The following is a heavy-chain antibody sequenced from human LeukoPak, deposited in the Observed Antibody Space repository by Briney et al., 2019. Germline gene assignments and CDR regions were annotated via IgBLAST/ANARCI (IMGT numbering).Heavy chain of an antibody. D-gene: IGHD3-22*01. V-gene: IGHV4-39*01. CDR1: GGSILDSTYY. J-gene: IGHJ5*02. Sequence: SETLSLTCTVSGGSILDSTYYWAWIRQPPGKGLEWIATIFYTGNTHYNPSLKSRVTMSVDTVKNQFSLNLNSVTTADTAVYYCARQSSGYYYGWFDPWGQGTLVTVSS. CDR3: ARQSSGYYYGWFDP. CDR2: IFYTGNT.